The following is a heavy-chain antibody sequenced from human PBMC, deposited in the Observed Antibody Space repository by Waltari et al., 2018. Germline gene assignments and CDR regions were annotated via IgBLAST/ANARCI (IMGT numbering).Heavy chain of an antibody. D-gene: IGHD1-1*01. CDR1: GGSISSSSYY. Sequence: QLQLQESGPGLVKPSETLSLTCTVSGGSISSSSYYWGWIRQPPGKGLEWIGSIYYSGSTYYNPSLKSRGTISVDTSKNQFSLKLSSVTAADTAVYYCVRHDKDWFDPWGQGTLVTVSS. CDR2: IYYSGST. J-gene: IGHJ5*02. CDR3: VRHDKDWFDP. V-gene: IGHV4-39*07.